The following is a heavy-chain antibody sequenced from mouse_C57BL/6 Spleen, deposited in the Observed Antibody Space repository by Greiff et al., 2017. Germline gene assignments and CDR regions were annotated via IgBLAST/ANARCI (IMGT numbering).Heavy chain of an antibody. Sequence: QVQLKESGPGLVQPSQSLSITCTVSGISLTSYGVHWVRQSPGKGLEWLGVIWRGGSTDYNAAFMSRLSITKDNSKSQVFFKMNSLQADDTAIYYCAKKGMVTGAMDYWGQGTSVTVSS. D-gene: IGHD2-2*01. CDR3: AKKGMVTGAMDY. CDR1: GISLTSYG. CDR2: IWRGGST. V-gene: IGHV2-5*01. J-gene: IGHJ4*01.